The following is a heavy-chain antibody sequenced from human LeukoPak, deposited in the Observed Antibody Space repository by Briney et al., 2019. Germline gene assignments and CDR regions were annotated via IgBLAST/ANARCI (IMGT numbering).Heavy chain of an antibody. D-gene: IGHD3-16*02. V-gene: IGHV3-53*04. Sequence: GGSLRLPCAASGFTVSSNYMSWVRQAPGKGLEWVSVIYSGGSTYYADSVKGRFTISRHNSKNTLYLQMNSLRAEDTAVYYCVRSRPYDYVWGSYRQYYFDYWGQGTLVTVSS. CDR1: GFTVSSNY. CDR2: IYSGGST. CDR3: VRSRPYDYVWGSYRQYYFDY. J-gene: IGHJ4*02.